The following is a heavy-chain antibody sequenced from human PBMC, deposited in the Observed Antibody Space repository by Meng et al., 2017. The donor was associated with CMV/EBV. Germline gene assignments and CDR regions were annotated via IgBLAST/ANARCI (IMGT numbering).Heavy chain of an antibody. CDR2: IYYSGST. D-gene: IGHD6-13*01. V-gene: IGHV4-39*06. CDR1: GGSISSSSYY. Sequence: RLQLLESGPGLVKPSETLSLTCTVSGGSISSSSYYWGWIRQPPGKGLEWIGSIYYSGSTYYNPSLKSRVTISVDTSKNQFSLKLSSVTAADTAVYYCARGGIAAAGLHWGQGTLVTVSS. CDR3: ARGGIAAAGLH. J-gene: IGHJ4*02.